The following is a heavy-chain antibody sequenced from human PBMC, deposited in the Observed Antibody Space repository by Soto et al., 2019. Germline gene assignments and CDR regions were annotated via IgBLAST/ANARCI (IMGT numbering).Heavy chain of an antibody. CDR1: GYTFTSYA. CDR3: ARDGQLWLSSWFDP. V-gene: IGHV1-3*01. Sequence: ASVKVSCKASGYTFTSYAMHWVRQAPGQRLEWMGWINAGNGNTKYSQKFQGRVTITRDTSASTAYMELSSLRSEDTAVYYCARDGQLWLSSWFDPWGQGTLVTVSS. D-gene: IGHD5-18*01. J-gene: IGHJ5*02. CDR2: INAGNGNT.